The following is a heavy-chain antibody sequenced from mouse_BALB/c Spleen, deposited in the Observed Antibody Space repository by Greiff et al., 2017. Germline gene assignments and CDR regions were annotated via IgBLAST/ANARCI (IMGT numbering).Heavy chain of an antibody. CDR3: TTVVGAMDY. D-gene: IGHD1-1*01. CDR2: IDPSDSYT. V-gene: IGHV1S127*01. CDR1: GYTFTSYW. Sequence: QVQLQQPGAELVKHGASVKMSCKASGYTFTSYWMHWVKQRPGQGLEWIGVIDPSDSYTSYNQKFKGKATLTVDTSSSTAYMQLSSLTSEDSAVYYCTTVVGAMDYWGQGTSVTVSS. J-gene: IGHJ4*01.